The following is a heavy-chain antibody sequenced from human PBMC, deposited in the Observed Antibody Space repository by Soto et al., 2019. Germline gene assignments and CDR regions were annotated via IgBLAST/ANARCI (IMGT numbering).Heavy chain of an antibody. CDR1: GFTFSSYA. CDR3: AEDCELTGYYGPYPPYCYVNV. V-gene: IGHV3-23*01. J-gene: IGHJ6*03. D-gene: IGHD3-9*01. Sequence: EVQLLESGGGLVQPGGSLRLSCAASGFTFSSYAMTWVRLAPGRGLEWVAAISGSGCTTYYADSVKGRFTISRDYSDNMIYLHMNSLRADGTAIYYCAEDCELTGYYGPYPPYCYVNVWGIGTTVTVSS. CDR2: ISGSGCTT.